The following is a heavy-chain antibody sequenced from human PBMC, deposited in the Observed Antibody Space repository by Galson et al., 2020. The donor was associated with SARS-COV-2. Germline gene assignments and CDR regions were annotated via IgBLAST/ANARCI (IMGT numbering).Heavy chain of an antibody. Sequence: GGSLRLSCAASGSTFRDAWMSWVRQGPGKGLEWVGRIKSKTDGGTTDYAAPVKGRFIISRDDSKNTLYLQLNSLRTEDTAVYYCTIGRDEVGNGYKGRFDIWGQGALVTVSS. V-gene: IGHV3-15*01. D-gene: IGHD1-26*01. J-gene: IGHJ4*02. CDR3: TIGRDEVGNGYKGRFDI. CDR1: GSTFRDAW. CDR2: IKSKTDGGTT.